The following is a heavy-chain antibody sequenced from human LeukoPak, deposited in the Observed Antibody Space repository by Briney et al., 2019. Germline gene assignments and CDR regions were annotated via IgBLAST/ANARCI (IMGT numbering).Heavy chain of an antibody. J-gene: IGHJ4*02. D-gene: IGHD3-9*01. Sequence: PGGSLRLPCAASGFTFSSYWMSWVRQAPGKGLEWVANIKQDGSEKYYVDSVKGRFTISRDNAKNSLYLQMNSLRAEDTAVYYCARDGRYFDWSFDYWGQGTLVTVSS. CDR3: ARDGRYFDWSFDY. CDR1: GFTFSSYW. CDR2: IKQDGSEK. V-gene: IGHV3-7*01.